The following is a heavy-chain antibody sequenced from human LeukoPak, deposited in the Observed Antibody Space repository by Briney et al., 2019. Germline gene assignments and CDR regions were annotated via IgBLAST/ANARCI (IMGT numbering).Heavy chain of an antibody. D-gene: IGHD1-26*01. V-gene: IGHV1-46*01. Sequence: LAASVKVSCKASGYTFTSYYMHWVRQAPGQGLEWMGIINPSGGSTSYVQKFQGRVTMTRDMSTSTVYMELSSLRSEDTAVYYCASFNEGSSGSYPGLFDYWGQGTLVTVSS. CDR2: INPSGGST. J-gene: IGHJ4*02. CDR1: GYTFTSYY. CDR3: ASFNEGSSGSYPGLFDY.